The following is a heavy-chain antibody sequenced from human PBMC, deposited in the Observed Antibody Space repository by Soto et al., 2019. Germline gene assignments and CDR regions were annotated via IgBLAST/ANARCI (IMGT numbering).Heavy chain of an antibody. Sequence: SETLSLTCTVSGGSISGHYWSWIRQPPGKGLEWVGYISYTGSTNYNLSLKSRATISADTSKNLFSLRLSSVTAADTAIYYCARDPDWKNKYYMDVWGKGTTVTVSS. D-gene: IGHD1-1*01. CDR1: GGSISGHY. CDR3: ARDPDWKNKYYMDV. V-gene: IGHV4-59*11. J-gene: IGHJ6*03. CDR2: ISYTGST.